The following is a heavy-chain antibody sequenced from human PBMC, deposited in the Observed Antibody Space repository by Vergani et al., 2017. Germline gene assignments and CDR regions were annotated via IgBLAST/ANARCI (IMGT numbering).Heavy chain of an antibody. J-gene: IGHJ4*02. CDR1: GFSLSTYT. CDR3: ARDLLPGTLLLLAY. V-gene: IGHV3-21*05. Sequence: EVQLVESGGGLVNPGGCLTLSCVASGFSLSTYTFNWVRQAPGGGLEWVSYISSSGSTIYYADSVKGRFTISRDNAKNSLYLQMNSLRVEDTAVYYCARDLLPGTLLLLAYWGQGTLISVSS. CDR2: ISSSGSTI. D-gene: IGHD1-7*01.